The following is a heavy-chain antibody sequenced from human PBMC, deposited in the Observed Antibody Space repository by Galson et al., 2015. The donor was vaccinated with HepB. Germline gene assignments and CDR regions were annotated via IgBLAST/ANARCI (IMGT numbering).Heavy chain of an antibody. CDR3: ATGRRGPVGTGNWFDA. CDR2: ITGSGSIT. Sequence: SLRLSCAASGFTFDSYAMNWVRQAPGKGLEWVSGITGSGSITYYADSVKGRFTVSRDNSKNTLYLQMNSLRAEDTAVYYCATGRRGPVGTGNWFDAWGQGTLVTVSS. D-gene: IGHD6-13*01. CDR1: GFTFDSYA. J-gene: IGHJ5*02. V-gene: IGHV3-23*01.